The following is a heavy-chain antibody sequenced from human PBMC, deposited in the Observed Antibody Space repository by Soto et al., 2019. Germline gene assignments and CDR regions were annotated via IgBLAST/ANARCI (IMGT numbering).Heavy chain of an antibody. CDR3: ARVTGVAVAGTGAFDP. CDR1: GFTVSSNY. CDR2: IYSGGST. V-gene: IGHV3-66*01. J-gene: IGHJ5*02. D-gene: IGHD6-19*01. Sequence: GGSLRLSCAASGFTVSSNYMSWVRQAPGKGLEWVSVIYSGGSTYYADSVKGRFTISRDNSKNTLYLQMNSLRAEDTAVYYCARVTGVAVAGTGAFDPWGQGTLVTVSS.